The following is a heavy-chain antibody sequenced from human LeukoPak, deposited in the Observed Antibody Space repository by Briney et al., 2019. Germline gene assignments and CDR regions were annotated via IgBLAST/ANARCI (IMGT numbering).Heavy chain of an antibody. J-gene: IGHJ4*02. Sequence: GSLRLSRAASGFTFDDYGMTWVRQAPGKGLEWVSGINWNGGSTGYADSVKGRFTISRDNAKNPLYLQMNSLRAEDTALYYCARDAGRGYYTSDYWGQGTLVTVSS. V-gene: IGHV3-20*04. D-gene: IGHD3-3*01. CDR2: INWNGGST. CDR3: ARDAGRGYYTSDY. CDR1: GFTFDDYG.